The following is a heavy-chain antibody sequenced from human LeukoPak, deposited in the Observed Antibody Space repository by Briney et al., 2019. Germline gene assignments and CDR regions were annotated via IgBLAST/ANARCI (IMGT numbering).Heavy chain of an antibody. CDR2: IWYDGSNK. CDR3: ARDLYSSSWFDY. V-gene: IGHV3-33*08. J-gene: IGHJ4*02. CDR1: GFTVSSYG. D-gene: IGHD6-13*01. Sequence: GSLRLSCAASGFTVSSYGMHWVRQAPGKGLEWVAVIWYDGSNKYYADSVKGRFTISRDNSKNTLYLQMNSLRAEDTAVYYCARDLYSSSWFDYWGQGTLVTVSS.